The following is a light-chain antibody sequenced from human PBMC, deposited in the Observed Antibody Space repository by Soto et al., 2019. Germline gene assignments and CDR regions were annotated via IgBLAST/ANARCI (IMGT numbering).Light chain of an antibody. J-gene: IGKJ3*01. Sequence: EIVMTQSPATLSVSPGERATLSCRASQSVSSNLAWYQHKPCQAPRLLIYGASTRATGIPARFSGSGSGTEFTLTISSLQSEAVAVYYCQQYNDWSRTFGPGTKVDIK. CDR2: GAS. V-gene: IGKV3-15*01. CDR3: QQYNDWSRT. CDR1: QSVSSN.